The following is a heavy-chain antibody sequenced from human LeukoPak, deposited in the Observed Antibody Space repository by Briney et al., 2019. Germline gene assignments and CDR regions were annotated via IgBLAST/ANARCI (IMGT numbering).Heavy chain of an antibody. J-gene: IGHJ5*02. D-gene: IGHD3-9*01. Sequence: SETLSLTCTVSGGSISSYYWSWIRQPPGKGLEWIGYIYYSGSTNYNPSLKSRVTISVDTSKNQFSLKLSSVTAADTAVYYCAREGNYDILTGYYPLYNWFDPWGQGTLVTVSS. V-gene: IGHV4-59*01. CDR2: IYYSGST. CDR3: AREGNYDILTGYYPLYNWFDP. CDR1: GGSISSYY.